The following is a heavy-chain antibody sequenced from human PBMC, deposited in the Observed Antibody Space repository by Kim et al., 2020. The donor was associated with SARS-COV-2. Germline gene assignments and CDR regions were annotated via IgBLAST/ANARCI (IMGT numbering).Heavy chain of an antibody. V-gene: IGHV3-23*01. CDR3: AKGGDSARHRNFDS. Sequence: ADSVKGRFTISRDNPKTTLYLQMSSLRAEDTAIYYCAKGGDSARHRNFDSWGQGTVVTVSS. J-gene: IGHJ4*02. D-gene: IGHD1-26*01.